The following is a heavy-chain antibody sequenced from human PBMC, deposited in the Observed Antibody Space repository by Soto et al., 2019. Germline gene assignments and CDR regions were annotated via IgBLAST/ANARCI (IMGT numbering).Heavy chain of an antibody. Sequence: PSETLSLTCTVSGGSISSGGYYWNWIRQHPGKGLEWIVYIHYSGSTYYNPSLKSRVTISVDTSKNQFSLRLSSVTAADTAVYYCAKSVGTTTALVFDYWGQGTLVTVSS. CDR1: GGSISSGGYY. V-gene: IGHV4-31*03. CDR3: AKSVGTTTALVFDY. CDR2: IHYSGST. J-gene: IGHJ4*02. D-gene: IGHD1-26*01.